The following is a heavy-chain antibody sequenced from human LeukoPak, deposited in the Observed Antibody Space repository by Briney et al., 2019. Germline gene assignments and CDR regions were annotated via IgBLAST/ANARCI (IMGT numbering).Heavy chain of an antibody. CDR3: ARDGYYDSSGYPTYYYYGMDV. D-gene: IGHD3-22*01. J-gene: IGHJ6*02. Sequence: GGSLRLSCAASGFTFSSYSMNWVRQAPGKGLEWVSSISSSSSYIYYADSVKGRFTISRDNAKNSLNLQMNSLGAEDTAVYYCARDGYYDSSGYPTYYYYGMDVWGQGTTVTVSS. CDR2: ISSSSSYI. V-gene: IGHV3-21*01. CDR1: GFTFSSYS.